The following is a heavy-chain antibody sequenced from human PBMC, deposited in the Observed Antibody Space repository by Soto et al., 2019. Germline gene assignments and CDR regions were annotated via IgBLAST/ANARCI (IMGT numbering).Heavy chain of an antibody. J-gene: IGHJ4*02. V-gene: IGHV3-48*03. CDR3: ESPPYGVLPGY. D-gene: IGHD3-9*01. CDR2: ISSSGSTI. Sequence: PGGSLRLSCAASGFTFSSYEMNWVRQAPGKGLEWVSYISSSGSTIYYADSVKGRFTISRDNAKNSLYLQMNSLRAEDTAVYYCESPPYGVLPGYWGQGTLVTVSS. CDR1: GFTFSSYE.